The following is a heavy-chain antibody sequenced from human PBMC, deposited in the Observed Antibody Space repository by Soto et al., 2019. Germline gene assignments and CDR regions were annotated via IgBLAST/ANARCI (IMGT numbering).Heavy chain of an antibody. V-gene: IGHV1-69*02. CDR2: IIPILAIA. Sequence: SVKVSCKASGGTFSSYTISWVRQAPGQGLEWMGRIIPILAIANYAQKFQGRVTITADKSTSTAYMELSSLRSEDTAVYYCARAHRDCSSTSCYVFHYWGQGTLVTVSS. J-gene: IGHJ4*02. CDR3: ARAHRDCSSTSCYVFHY. CDR1: GGTFSSYT. D-gene: IGHD2-2*01.